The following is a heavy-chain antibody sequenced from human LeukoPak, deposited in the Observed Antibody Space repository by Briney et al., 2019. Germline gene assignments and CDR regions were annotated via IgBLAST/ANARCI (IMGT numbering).Heavy chain of an antibody. J-gene: IGHJ4*02. D-gene: IGHD3-22*01. Sequence: PGGSLRLSCAVSGFTFSSYAMHWVRQAPGKGLEWAALILHDGSKKYHADSVKGRFTISRDNSKNTLSLQMNSLRAEDTAIYYCTRSGYRHPYHFDSWGQGTLVTVSS. V-gene: IGHV3-30*14. CDR2: ILHDGSKK. CDR1: GFTFSSYA. CDR3: TRSGYRHPYHFDS.